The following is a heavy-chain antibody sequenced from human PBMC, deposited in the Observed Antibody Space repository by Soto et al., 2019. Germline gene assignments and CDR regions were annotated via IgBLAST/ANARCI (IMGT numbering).Heavy chain of an antibody. CDR2: IYYSGST. CDR1: GGTICIAEYY. Sequence: SGTTYLASTVSGGTICIAEYYWSWIRQHPGKGLEWIGYIYYSGSTYYNASLKSRVTISVDTSKNQFSLKLTSVTTADTAVYYCARSVFPWGQGTLVTVSS. CDR3: ARSVFP. J-gene: IGHJ5*02. V-gene: IGHV4-31*03.